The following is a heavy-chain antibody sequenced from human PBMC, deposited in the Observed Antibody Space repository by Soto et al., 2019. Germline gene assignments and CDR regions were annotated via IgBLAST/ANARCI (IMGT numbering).Heavy chain of an antibody. D-gene: IGHD5-12*01. Sequence: SETLSLTCAVYGGSFTGYYLSWIRQPPGKGLEWIGEINHSGSTKYNPSLKSRVTISVDTSKNQFSLKLSSVTAADTTVYYCARGKARWLRYGSCFDYWGQGTLVTVSS. CDR3: ARGKARWLRYGSCFDY. CDR1: GGSFTGYY. J-gene: IGHJ4*02. V-gene: IGHV4-34*01. CDR2: INHSGST.